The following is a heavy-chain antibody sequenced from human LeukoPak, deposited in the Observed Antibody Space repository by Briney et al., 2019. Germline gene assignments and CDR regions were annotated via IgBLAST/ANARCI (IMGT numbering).Heavy chain of an antibody. CDR3: ARSSSLDFWSDSYYFDY. CDR2: IWYDGSNK. D-gene: IGHD3-3*01. Sequence: GGSLRLSCAASGFTFAGYAMTWVRQAPGKGLEWVAVIWYDGSNKYYADSVKGRFTISRDNSKNTLYLQMNSLRAEDTAVYYCARSSSLDFWSDSYYFDYWGQGTLVTVSS. V-gene: IGHV3-33*08. CDR1: GFTFAGYA. J-gene: IGHJ4*02.